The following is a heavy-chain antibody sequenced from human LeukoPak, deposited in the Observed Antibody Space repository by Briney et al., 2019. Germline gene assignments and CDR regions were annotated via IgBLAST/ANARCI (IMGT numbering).Heavy chain of an antibody. CDR3: ARGPEEYSSSFDY. J-gene: IGHJ4*02. Sequence: ASVKVSCKASGYTFTGYYMHWVRQAPGQGLEWMGWINPNSGGTNYAQKFQGRVTMTRDTSISTAYMELSRLRSDDTAVYYCARGPEEYSSSFDYWGQGTLVTVSS. D-gene: IGHD6-6*01. V-gene: IGHV1-2*02. CDR1: GYTFTGYY. CDR2: INPNSGGT.